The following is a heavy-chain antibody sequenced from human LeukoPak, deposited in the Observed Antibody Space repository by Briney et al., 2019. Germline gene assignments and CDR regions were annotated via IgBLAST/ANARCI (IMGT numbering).Heavy chain of an antibody. V-gene: IGHV1-2*02. Sequence: ASVKVSCKASGYTFTGYYMHWVRQAPGQGLEWMGWINPNSGGTNYAQKFQGRVTMTRDTSISTAYMELSRLRSDDTAVYYCARGGSCYCTSLPAMAEGTDYWGQGTLVTVSS. CDR1: GYTFTGYY. J-gene: IGHJ4*02. D-gene: IGHD2-15*01. CDR2: INPNSGGT. CDR3: ARGGSCYCTSLPAMAEGTDY.